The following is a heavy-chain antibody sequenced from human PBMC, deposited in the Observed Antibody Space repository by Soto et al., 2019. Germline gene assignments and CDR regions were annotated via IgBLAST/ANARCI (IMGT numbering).Heavy chain of an antibody. Sequence: QLQLRESGPGLVKPSETLSLTCTLSGGSIRDSNYYWGWIRQSPGKGLEGIGSVYYSGTTYYNPSLQRQATISVDTSRDQFSLLLRSVTATDTAVYYCARHSGRFGIAGAGVDSWGQGTRVTVSS. CDR2: VYYSGTT. CDR3: ARHSGRFGIAGAGVDS. J-gene: IGHJ5*01. D-gene: IGHD6-19*01. V-gene: IGHV4-39*01. CDR1: GGSIRDSNYY.